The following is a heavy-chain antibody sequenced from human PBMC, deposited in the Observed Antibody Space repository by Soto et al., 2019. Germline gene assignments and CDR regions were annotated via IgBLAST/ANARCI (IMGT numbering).Heavy chain of an antibody. J-gene: IGHJ5*02. D-gene: IGHD3-10*01. V-gene: IGHV1-18*01. CDR2: ISAYNGNT. CDR1: GYTFTSYG. CDR3: ARDLPTLHGSGINWFDP. Sequence: ASVKVSCKASGYTFTSYGISWVRQAPGQGLEWMGWISAYNGNTNYAQKLQGRVTMTTDTSTSTAYMELRSLRSDDTAVYYCARDLPTLHGSGINWFDPWGQGTLVTVSS.